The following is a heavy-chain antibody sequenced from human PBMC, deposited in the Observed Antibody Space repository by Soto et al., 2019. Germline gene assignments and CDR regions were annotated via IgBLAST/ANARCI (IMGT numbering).Heavy chain of an antibody. CDR2: ISSNGGST. CDR3: ARGGRTMVRGWVPSP. J-gene: IGHJ5*02. D-gene: IGHD3-10*01. CDR1: GFTFSSYA. V-gene: IGHV3-64*01. Sequence: GGSLRLSCAASGFTFSSYAMHWVRQAPGKGLEYVSAISSNGGSTYYANSVKGRFTISRDNSKNTLYLQMGSLRAEDMTVYYCARGGRTMVRGWVPSPWGQGTLVTVSS.